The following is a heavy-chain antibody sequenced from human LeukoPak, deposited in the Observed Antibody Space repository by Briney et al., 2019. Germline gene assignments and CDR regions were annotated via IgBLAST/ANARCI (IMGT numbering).Heavy chain of an antibody. CDR3: ARDRGSGSYYYGGGLDY. V-gene: IGHV4-34*01. D-gene: IGHD1-26*01. Sequence: PSETLSLTCAVYGGSFSGYYWSWIRQPPGKGLEWIGEINHRGSTNYNPSLKSRVTVSLDTSKNQFSLKLSSVTAADTAVYYCARDRGSGSYYYGGGLDYWGQGTLVTVSS. CDR2: INHRGST. CDR1: GGSFSGYY. J-gene: IGHJ4*02.